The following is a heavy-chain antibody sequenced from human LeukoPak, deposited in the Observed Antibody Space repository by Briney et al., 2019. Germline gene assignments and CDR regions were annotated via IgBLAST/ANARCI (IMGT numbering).Heavy chain of an antibody. CDR3: AKGGSGYFADL. V-gene: IGHV3-23*01. CDR2: ISNDGGGT. CDR1: GFIFNNYG. D-gene: IGHD3-22*01. Sequence: GGSLRLSCAASGFIFNNYGLIWVRQAPGKGLQWVSAISNDGGGTTYADFVKGRFTISRDNSKNTLFLQMSSLRAEDTALYYCAKGGSGYFADLWGQGTLVTVSS. J-gene: IGHJ5*02.